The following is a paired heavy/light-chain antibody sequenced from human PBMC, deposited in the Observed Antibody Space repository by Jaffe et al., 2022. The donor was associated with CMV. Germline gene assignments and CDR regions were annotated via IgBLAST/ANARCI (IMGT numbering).Heavy chain of an antibody. CDR2: IHESDDNT. J-gene: IGHJ4*02. CDR3: AKDRLWGSGWYGGVFSFDS. D-gene: IGHD6-19*01. Sequence: EVQLVESGGVLLQPGGSLRLSCEASGFIFSTYAMSWVRQAPGKGLEWVSVIHESDDNTYYAESVKGRFTISRDNSKNTLYLQMNSLRDEDTAVYYCAKDRLWGSGWYGGVFSFDSWGQGTLVTVSS. V-gene: IGHV3-23*04. CDR1: GFIFSTYA.
Light chain of an antibody. V-gene: IGKV2-28*01. Sequence: DIVLTQSPLSLPVTPGEPASISCRSSQSLLHSNGYNYLDWYLQKPGQSPQLLIYLGSNRASGVPDRFSGSGSGTDFTLKISRVEAEDVGVYYCMQTLQTPLTFGGGTTVEIK. CDR2: LGS. CDR1: QSLLHSNGYNY. CDR3: MQTLQTPLT. J-gene: IGKJ4*01.